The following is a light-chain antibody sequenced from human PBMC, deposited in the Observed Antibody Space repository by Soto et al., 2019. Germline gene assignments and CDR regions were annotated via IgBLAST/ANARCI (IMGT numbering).Light chain of an antibody. J-gene: IGKJ1*01. Sequence: DIQMTQPPSTLSGSVGDRVTITCRASQTISSWLAWYHQKPGKAPKLLIYKASALKSGVPSRFRGSGSGREFTLTISSQQPHDLATYYFQHYNNYSEAFGQGTKVELK. V-gene: IGKV1-5*03. CDR3: QHYNNYSEA. CDR1: QTISSW. CDR2: KAS.